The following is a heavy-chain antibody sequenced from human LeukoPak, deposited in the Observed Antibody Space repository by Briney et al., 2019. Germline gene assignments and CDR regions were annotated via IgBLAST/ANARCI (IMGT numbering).Heavy chain of an antibody. CDR3: ARATTVTTVGGEDY. CDR2: IIPIFGTA. CDR1: GGTFSSYA. V-gene: IGHV1-69*05. Sequence: ASVKVSCKASGGTFSSYAISWVRQAPGQGLEWMGGIIPIFGTANYAQKFQGRVTITTDESTSTANMELSSLRSEDTAVYYCARATTVTTVGGEDYWGQGTLVTVSS. D-gene: IGHD4-17*01. J-gene: IGHJ4*02.